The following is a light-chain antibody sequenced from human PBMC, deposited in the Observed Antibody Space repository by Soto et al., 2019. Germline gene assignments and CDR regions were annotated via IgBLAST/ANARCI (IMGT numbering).Light chain of an antibody. CDR1: QGISNY. CDR3: QKYNSAPWT. V-gene: IGKV1-27*01. CDR2: AAS. Sequence: IQLTQSPSSLSASVGERVTITCRASQGISNYSAWYQQKPGKVPKLLIYAASTLQSGVPSRFSGSGSGTDFTLTISSLQPEDVATYYCQKYNSAPWTFGQGSKVDIK. J-gene: IGKJ1*01.